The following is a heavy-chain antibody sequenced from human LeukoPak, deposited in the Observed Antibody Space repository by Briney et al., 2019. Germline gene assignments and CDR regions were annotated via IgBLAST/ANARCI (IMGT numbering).Heavy chain of an antibody. J-gene: IGHJ4*02. V-gene: IGHV1-2*06. CDR2: INPNSGGT. Sequence: PSVTVSCKASGYTITGYYMHWVRQAPGQGIEWMGRINPNSGGTNYAQKFQGRVTMTRDTFISTAYMELSRLRSDDTAVYYCARDLEYYYGSGSYYNLFDYWGQGTLVTVSS. CDR3: ARDLEYYYGSGSYYNLFDY. CDR1: GYTITGYY. D-gene: IGHD3-10*01.